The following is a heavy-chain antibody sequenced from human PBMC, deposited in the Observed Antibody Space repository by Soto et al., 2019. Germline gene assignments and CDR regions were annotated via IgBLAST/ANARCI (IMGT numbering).Heavy chain of an antibody. CDR1: GFTFSNYA. J-gene: IGHJ4*02. D-gene: IGHD6-19*01. Sequence: VQLVESGGGVVQPGRSLRLSCAAAGFTFSNYAMHRVRQAPGKGLEWVAVVSHDGRNTHYADSVKGRFTISRDSSKNTVSLEMTSLRAEDTAVYYCAKGGRQWLVTSDFNYWGQGALVTVSS. V-gene: IGHV3-30*18. CDR3: AKGGRQWLVTSDFNY. CDR2: VSHDGRNT.